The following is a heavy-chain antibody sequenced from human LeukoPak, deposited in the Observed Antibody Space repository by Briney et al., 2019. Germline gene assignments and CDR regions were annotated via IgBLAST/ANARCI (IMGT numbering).Heavy chain of an antibody. Sequence: SVKVSCKASGGTFSSYAISWVRQAPGQGLEWMGRIIPILGIANYAQKFQGRVTITADKFTSTAYMELSSLRSEDTAVYYCARGQFFGVVIMSYYYYGMDVWGQGTTVTVSS. D-gene: IGHD3-3*01. CDR2: IIPILGIA. J-gene: IGHJ6*02. V-gene: IGHV1-69*04. CDR3: ARGQFFGVVIMSYYYYGMDV. CDR1: GGTFSSYA.